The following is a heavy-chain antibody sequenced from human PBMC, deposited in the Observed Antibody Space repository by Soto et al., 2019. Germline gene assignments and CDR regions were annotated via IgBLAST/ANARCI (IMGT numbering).Heavy chain of an antibody. CDR1: GFTFSTYS. D-gene: IGHD5-12*01. Sequence: GGSLRLSCAASGFTFSTYSMNWVRQAPGKGLEWVSSISSSSSYIYYADSVKGRFTISRDNAKNSLFLQMNSLRAEDTAVYYCARVRYSGYVIEPWGQRTLVTVSS. J-gene: IGHJ5*02. CDR3: ARVRYSGYVIEP. V-gene: IGHV3-21*01. CDR2: ISSSSSYI.